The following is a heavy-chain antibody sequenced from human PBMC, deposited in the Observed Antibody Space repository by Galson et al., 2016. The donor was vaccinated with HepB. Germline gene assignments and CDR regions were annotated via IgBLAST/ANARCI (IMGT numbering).Heavy chain of an antibody. CDR3: ARGFCDVDCPKHNWFDP. CDR2: VYTNGNS. V-gene: IGHV4-61*02. J-gene: IGHJ5*02. CDR1: GDSISGDGYF. Sequence: TLSLTCTVSGDSISGDGYFWTWIRQPAGKGLEWIGRVYTNGNSNSNPSLAGRVAISLDTSWNEFSLHLGSVTAADTAVYYCARGFCDVDCPKHNWFDPWGEGILVTVSS. D-gene: IGHD2-21*01.